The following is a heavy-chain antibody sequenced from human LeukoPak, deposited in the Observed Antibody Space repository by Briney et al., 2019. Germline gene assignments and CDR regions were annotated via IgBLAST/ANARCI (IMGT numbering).Heavy chain of an antibody. J-gene: IGHJ3*01. CDR1: GFTFSNYA. CDR2: IRGSGLTT. V-gene: IGHV3-23*01. CDR3: ARDPNGDYIGAFDF. D-gene: IGHD4-17*01. Sequence: GGSLRLSCAASGFTFSNYALIWVRQGPVKGLEWVSAIRGSGLTTFYADSVEGRFTISRDNSKNTLYLQMNSLRAEDTAVYYYARDPNGDYIGAFDFWGQGTKVTVSS.